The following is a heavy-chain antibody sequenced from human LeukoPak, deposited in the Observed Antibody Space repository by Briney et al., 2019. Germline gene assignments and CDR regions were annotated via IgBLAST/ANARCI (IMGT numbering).Heavy chain of an antibody. V-gene: IGHV3-23*01. CDR2: ISGSGGST. CDR3: AKQSCSGGSCYSISDY. D-gene: IGHD2-15*01. CDR1: GFTFSSYA. Sequence: PGGSLRLSCAASGFTFSSYAMSWVRQAPGKGLEWVSAISGSGGSTYYADSVKGRFTISRDNPKNTLYLQMNSLRAEDTAVYYCAKQSCSGGSCYSISDYWGQGTLVTVSS. J-gene: IGHJ4*02.